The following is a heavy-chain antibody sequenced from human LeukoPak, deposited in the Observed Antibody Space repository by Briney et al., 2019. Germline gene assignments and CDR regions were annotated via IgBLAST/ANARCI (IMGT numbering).Heavy chain of an antibody. Sequence: SETLSLTCTVSGVSISNNYYYWAWTRQPPGEGLEMIGYVRFTGSTFYNSSLKSRVAISADTSQNQFTLSLTSVTAADTAVYYCATLGLLRGAGFNLATHFDFWGQGTLVTVSS. CDR1: GVSISNNYYY. J-gene: IGHJ4*02. CDR2: VRFTGST. V-gene: IGHV4-39*01. D-gene: IGHD1-26*01. CDR3: ATLGLLRGAGFNLATHFDF.